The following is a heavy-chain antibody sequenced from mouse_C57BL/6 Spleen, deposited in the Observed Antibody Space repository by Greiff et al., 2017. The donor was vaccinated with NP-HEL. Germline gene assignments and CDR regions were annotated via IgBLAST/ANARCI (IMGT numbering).Heavy chain of an antibody. CDR2: IDPETGGT. J-gene: IGHJ1*03. Sequence: VQLQQSGAELVRPGASVTLSCKASGYTFTDYEMHWVKQTPVHGLEWIGAIDPETGGTAYNQKFKGKAILTADKSSSTAYMELRSLTSEDSAVYYCTSLGYRHWYFDVWGTGTTVTVSS. CDR1: GYTFTDYE. D-gene: IGHD2-2*01. CDR3: TSLGYRHWYFDV. V-gene: IGHV1-15*01.